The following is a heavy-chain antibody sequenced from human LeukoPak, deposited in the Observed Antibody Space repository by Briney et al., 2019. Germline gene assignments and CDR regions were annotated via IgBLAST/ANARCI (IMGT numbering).Heavy chain of an antibody. Sequence: PSETLSLTCIVSGGSISSITYLWGWIRQPPGKGLEWIGSIYYSGNTYYNPSLKSRVTISVDTSKNQFSLKLSSVTAADTAVYYCATLGTPGQIQYWGQRTLVTVSS. V-gene: IGHV4-39*01. D-gene: IGHD1-14*01. CDR3: ATLGTPGQIQY. CDR2: IYYSGNT. CDR1: GGSISSITYL. J-gene: IGHJ1*01.